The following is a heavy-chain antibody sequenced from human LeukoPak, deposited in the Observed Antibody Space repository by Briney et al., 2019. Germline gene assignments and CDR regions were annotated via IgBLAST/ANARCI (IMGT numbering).Heavy chain of an antibody. CDR2: IKQDGSKK. J-gene: IGHJ6*02. CDR3: AREAHYGMDV. V-gene: IGHV3-7*01. CDR1: GFPFSSYW. Sequence: GGSLRLSCVASGFPFSSYWMTWVRQAPGKGLEWVANIKQDGSKKSYVDSVKGRFTISRDNAKNSLYLQMNSLRAEDTAVYYCAREAHYGMDVWGQGTTVTVSS.